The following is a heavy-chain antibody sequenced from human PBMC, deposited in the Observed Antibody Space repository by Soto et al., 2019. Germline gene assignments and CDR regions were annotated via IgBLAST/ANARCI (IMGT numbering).Heavy chain of an antibody. CDR1: GFTFSSYA. V-gene: IGHV3-23*01. D-gene: IGHD1-26*01. J-gene: IGHJ4*02. CDR2: ISGRRGST. Sequence: EVQLLESGGGLVQPGGSLRLSCAASGFTFSSYAMSWVRQAPGKGLEWVSAISGRRGSTYYADSVKGRVTISRDNSKNCLYLQMNGLSAEDTAVYYCAKLGVRSYLWCYLDYWGQGTLVTASS. CDR3: AKLGVRSYLWCYLDY.